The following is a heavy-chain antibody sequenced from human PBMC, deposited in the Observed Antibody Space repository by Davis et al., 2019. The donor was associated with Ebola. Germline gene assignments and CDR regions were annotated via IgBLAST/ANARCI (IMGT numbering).Heavy chain of an antibody. V-gene: IGHV3-30*19. CDR3: ARDPARFLEWIGVGYFDY. D-gene: IGHD3-3*01. CDR2: ISYDGSNK. CDR1: GFTFSSYG. Sequence: GESLKISCAASGFTFSSYGMHWVRQAPGKGLEWVAVISYDGSNKYYADSVKGRFTISRDNSKNTLYLQMNSLRAEDTAVYYCARDPARFLEWIGVGYFDYWGQGTLVTVSS. J-gene: IGHJ4*02.